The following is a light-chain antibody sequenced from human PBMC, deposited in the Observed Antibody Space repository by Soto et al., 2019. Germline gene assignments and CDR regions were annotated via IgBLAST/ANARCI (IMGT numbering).Light chain of an antibody. Sequence: EVVLTQSPATLSLSPGERATLSCRASQSVSTYLGWYQQRPGQAPRLLIYDASNRATGIPARFSGSGSGTDVTLTITSLEPEDFAVYYCQQRSNCPPYTFGQGTKLEIK. CDR2: DAS. CDR3: QQRSNCPPYT. V-gene: IGKV3-11*01. J-gene: IGKJ2*01. CDR1: QSVSTY.